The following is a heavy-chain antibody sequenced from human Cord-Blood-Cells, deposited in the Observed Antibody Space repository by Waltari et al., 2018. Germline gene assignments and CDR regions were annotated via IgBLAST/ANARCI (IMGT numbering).Heavy chain of an antibody. CDR2: IYYSGST. CDR3: ARRDSSSWYYYYYGMDV. CDR1: GGSISSSSYY. J-gene: IGHJ6*02. Sequence: QLQLQESGPGLVKPSETLSLTCTVSGGSISSSSYYWGWIRQPPGKGLEWIGSIYYSGSTYSNPSLKSRVTISVDTSKNQFSLKLSSVTAADTAVYYCARRDSSSWYYYYYGMDVWGQGTTVTVSS. V-gene: IGHV4-39*01. D-gene: IGHD6-13*01.